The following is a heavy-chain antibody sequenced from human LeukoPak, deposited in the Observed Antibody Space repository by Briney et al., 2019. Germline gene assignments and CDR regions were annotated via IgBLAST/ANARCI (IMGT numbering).Heavy chain of an antibody. V-gene: IGHV1-18*01. J-gene: IGHJ4*02. CDR3: ARDRSGMTPLDY. CDR1: GYTFTSYG. D-gene: IGHD1-26*01. Sequence: ASVKVSCKASGYTFTSYGISWARQAPGQGLEWMGWISAYNGNTNYAQKLQGRVTMTTDTSTSTAYMELRSLRSDDTAVYYCARDRSGMTPLDYWGQGTLVTVSS. CDR2: ISAYNGNT.